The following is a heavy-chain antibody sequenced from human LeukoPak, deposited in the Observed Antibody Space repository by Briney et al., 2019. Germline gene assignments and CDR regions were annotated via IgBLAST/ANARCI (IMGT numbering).Heavy chain of an antibody. Sequence: GGSLRLSCAASGFTFSSSAMGWFRQAPGKGLEWVSSITGSGDYTYYADSVKGRFTISRDNSKNTLYLQMNSLRAEDTAVYYCARDALIWCGEPSLYYGMDVWGQGTTDTVSS. J-gene: IGHJ6*02. CDR2: ITGSGDYT. D-gene: IGHD3-10*01. CDR1: GFTFSSSA. CDR3: ARDALIWCGEPSLYYGMDV. V-gene: IGHV3-23*01.